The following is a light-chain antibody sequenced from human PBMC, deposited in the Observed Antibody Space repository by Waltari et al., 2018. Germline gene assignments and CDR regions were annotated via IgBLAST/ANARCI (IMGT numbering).Light chain of an antibody. J-gene: IGLJ1*01. CDR1: SSDVGGYNY. CDR3: SSYAGSNNLYV. V-gene: IGLV2-8*01. Sequence: QSALTQPPSASGSPGQSVTISCTGTSSDVGGYNYVSWYQQHPGKVPKLMIYEVSKRPSGVPDRFSGSKSGNTASLTVSVLQAEDEADYYCSSYAGSNNLYVFGTGTKVTVL. CDR2: EVS.